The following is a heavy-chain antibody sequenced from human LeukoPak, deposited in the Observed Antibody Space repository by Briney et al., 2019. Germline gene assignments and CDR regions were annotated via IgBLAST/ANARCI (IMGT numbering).Heavy chain of an antibody. Sequence: GSSVKVSCKASGGTFSNYAISWGRQAPGQGLEWMGGIIPIFGKANYAQKFQGRVTITADKSTSTAYMELSSLRSEDTAVYYCARAGREWPPRSFDYWGQGTLVTVSS. CDR3: ARAGREWPPRSFDY. CDR2: IIPIFGKA. CDR1: GGTFSNYA. D-gene: IGHD3-3*01. V-gene: IGHV1-69*06. J-gene: IGHJ4*02.